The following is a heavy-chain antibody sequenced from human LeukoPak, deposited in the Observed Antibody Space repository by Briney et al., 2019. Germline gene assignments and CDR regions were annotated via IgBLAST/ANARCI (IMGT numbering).Heavy chain of an antibody. J-gene: IGHJ4*02. CDR2: ARWDGGSI. Sequence: PGRSMRPSCAASRFTFDDYSMHWVSHRPRKGMEWVSLARWDGGSIYYRSSVGGRFTLSRDNRKGSLLLQMKSLKTEDSALYFCARDRGGNSAGFDSWGQGTLVTVSS. V-gene: IGHV3-43*01. CDR1: RFTFDDYS. CDR3: ARDRGGNSAGFDS. D-gene: IGHD5-18*01.